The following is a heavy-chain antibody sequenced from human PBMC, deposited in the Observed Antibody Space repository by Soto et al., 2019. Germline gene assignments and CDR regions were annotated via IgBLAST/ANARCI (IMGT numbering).Heavy chain of an antibody. CDR2: INHSGST. CDR3: ARGHGATRPFDY. Sequence: SETLSLTCAVYGGSFSGYYWSWIRQPPGKGLEWIGEINHSGSTNYNPSLKSRVTISVDTSKNQFSLKLSSVTAADTAVYYCARGHGATRPFDYWGQGTLVTVSS. J-gene: IGHJ4*02. D-gene: IGHD3-10*01. CDR1: GGSFSGYY. V-gene: IGHV4-34*01.